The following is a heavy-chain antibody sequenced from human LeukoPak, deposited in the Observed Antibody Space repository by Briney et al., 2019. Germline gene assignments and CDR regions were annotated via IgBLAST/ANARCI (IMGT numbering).Heavy chain of an antibody. J-gene: IGHJ5*02. D-gene: IGHD3-22*01. Sequence: SETLSLTCAVYGGSFSGYYWSWIRQPPGKGLEWIGEINHSGSTNYNPSLKSRVNISVDTSKNQYSRKLGSVAAAVTAVYYCAGQQPLYYYGSSGYFPWGQGTLVTVSS. V-gene: IGHV4-34*01. CDR2: INHSGST. CDR1: GGSFSGYY. CDR3: AGQQPLYYYGSSGYFP.